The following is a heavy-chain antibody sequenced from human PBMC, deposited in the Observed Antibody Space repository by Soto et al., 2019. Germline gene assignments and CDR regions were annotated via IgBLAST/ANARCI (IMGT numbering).Heavy chain of an antibody. Sequence: QLQLQESGPGLVKPSETLSLTCTVSGGSISNDNYYWGWIRQSPGKGLEWIGSLYYRGSTYYSPSLKSRVTMXXDXSXXQSSRIPTSVTAQDTAVYYCARREVRGVYRYYFDSWGQGTLVTVSS. J-gene: IGHJ4*02. CDR3: ARREVRGVYRYYFDS. CDR1: GGSISNDNYY. CDR2: LYYRGST. V-gene: IGHV4-39*01. D-gene: IGHD3-10*01.